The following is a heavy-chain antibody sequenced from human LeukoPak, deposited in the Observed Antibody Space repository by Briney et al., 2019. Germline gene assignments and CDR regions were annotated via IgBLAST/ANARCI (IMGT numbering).Heavy chain of an antibody. CDR1: GFTFSNYA. V-gene: IGHV3-30*18. Sequence: GRSLTLSCVASGFTFSNYAMHWVRQAPGKGLEWVAVISNDGSKKFYIDSVKGRFTIFRDKSKNTVYLQMSSLTTEDTAVYYCAKDPRAIGNTGYSYYSPDFDLPDYSFYYMDVWGKGTTVTVSS. CDR3: AKDPRAIGNTGYSYYSPDFDLPDYSFYYMDV. CDR2: ISNDGSKK. J-gene: IGHJ6*03. D-gene: IGHD5-12*01.